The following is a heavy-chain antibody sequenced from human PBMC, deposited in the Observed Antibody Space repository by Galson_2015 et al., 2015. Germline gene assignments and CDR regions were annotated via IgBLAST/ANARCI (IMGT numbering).Heavy chain of an antibody. CDR3: TREAHACFDY. CDR2: IAQDGSEK. Sequence: SLRLSCAASGFTFSTYWMSWVRQAPGKGLEWVANIAQDGSEKYYVDSVKGRFTISKDNAKNSLYLQINSLRAEDTAVYYCTREAHACFDYWGQGPLVTVSS. V-gene: IGHV3-7*04. CDR1: GFTFSTYW. J-gene: IGHJ4*02.